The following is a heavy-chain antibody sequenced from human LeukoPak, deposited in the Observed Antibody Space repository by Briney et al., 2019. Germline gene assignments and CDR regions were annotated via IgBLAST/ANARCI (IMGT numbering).Heavy chain of an antibody. Sequence: GEPLKISCKGPGYSFTSYWIGWMRQMPGKGLEWMGIIYPGDSDTRYSPSFQGQVTISADKSISTAYLQWSSLKASDTAMYYCARPGGDYLGGFDYWGQGTLVTVSS. CDR3: ARPGGDYLGGFDY. D-gene: IGHD4-17*01. J-gene: IGHJ4*02. V-gene: IGHV5-51*01. CDR1: GYSFTSYW. CDR2: IYPGDSDT.